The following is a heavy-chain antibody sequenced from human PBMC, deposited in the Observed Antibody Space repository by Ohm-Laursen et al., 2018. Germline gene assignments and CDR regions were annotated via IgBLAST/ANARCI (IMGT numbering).Heavy chain of an antibody. V-gene: IGHV2-5*04. CDR3: VQGVSPGPFNF. CDR1: GFSLNTYKAG. Sequence: PTQTLTLTCTFSGFSLNTYKAGMGWIRQPPGEALEWIAVIYSDDKKYYSPSLGSRLTITRDTSKTQVVLTMANMDPLDTGTYYCVQGVSPGPFNFWGQGSLVTVSS. J-gene: IGHJ4*02. D-gene: IGHD3-10*01. CDR2: IYSDDKK.